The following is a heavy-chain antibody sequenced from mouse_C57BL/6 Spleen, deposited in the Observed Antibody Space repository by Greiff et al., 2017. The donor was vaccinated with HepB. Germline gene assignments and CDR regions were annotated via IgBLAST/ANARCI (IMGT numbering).Heavy chain of an antibody. CDR1: GYAFSSYW. CDR2: IYPGDGDT. Sequence: VKLMESGAELVKPGASVKISCKASGYAFSSYWMNWVKQRPGKGLEWIGQIYPGDGDTNYNGKFKGKATLTADKSSSTAYMQLSSLTSEDSEVYFCEREGGGGYFDYWGQGTTLTVSS. J-gene: IGHJ2*01. CDR3: EREGGGGYFDY. V-gene: IGHV1-80*01.